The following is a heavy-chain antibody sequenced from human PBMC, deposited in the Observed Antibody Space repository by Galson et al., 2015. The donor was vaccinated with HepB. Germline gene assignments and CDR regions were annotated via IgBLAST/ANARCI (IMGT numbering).Heavy chain of an antibody. CDR1: GGTLKNYA. D-gene: IGHD2-8*01. J-gene: IGHJ4*02. CDR2: FIGVLETS. V-gene: IGHV1-69*13. Sequence: SVKVSCKASGGTLKNYAFSWVRQAPGRGLEWMGGFIGVLETSHSAQNFQDRVSITADESTNTVYMELKSLRSEDTAIYYCAVDPGVYDKFDFWGQGSLITVSS. CDR3: AVDPGVYDKFDF.